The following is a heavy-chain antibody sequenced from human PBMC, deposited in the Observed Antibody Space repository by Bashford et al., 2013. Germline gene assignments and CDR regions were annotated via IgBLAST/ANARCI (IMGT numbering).Heavy chain of an antibody. Sequence: SVKVRPARTFWRRPSSSYAISWVRQAPGQGLEWMGRIIPILGIANYAQKFQGRVTITADKSTSTAYMKLSSVTGADTAVYFCARQLAVAGKGGFDYWGQGTLVTVSS. CDR2: IIPILGIA. D-gene: IGHD6-19*01. CDR1: RRPSSSYA. J-gene: IGHJ4*02. V-gene: IGHV1-69*04. CDR3: ARQLAVAGKGGFDY.